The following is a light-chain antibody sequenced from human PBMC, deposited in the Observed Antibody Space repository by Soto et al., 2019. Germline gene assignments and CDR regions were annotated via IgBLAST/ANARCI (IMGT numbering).Light chain of an antibody. J-gene: IGLJ2*01. CDR3: CAYPGSYAI. V-gene: IGLV2-11*01. CDR2: DVN. CDR1: TSDVGGYNY. Sequence: QSALTQPRSVSGSPGQSVTISCSGTTSDVGGYNYVSWYQQLPGRAPQLIISDVNKRPSGVPYRFSGSKSGNTASLTISGLQAEDDADYYCCAYPGSYAIFGGGTKLTVL.